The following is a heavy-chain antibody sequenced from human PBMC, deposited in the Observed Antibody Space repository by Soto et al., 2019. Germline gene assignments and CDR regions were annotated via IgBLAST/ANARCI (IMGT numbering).Heavy chain of an antibody. V-gene: IGHV1-18*01. CDR1: GYTFTSYG. CDR2: ISAYNGNT. J-gene: IGHJ6*02. CDR3: AREAYCSGGSCLYYYYGMDV. D-gene: IGHD2-15*01. Sequence: ASVKVSCKASGYTFTSYGISWVRQAPGQGLEWMGWISAYNGNTNYAQKLQGRVTMATDTSTSTAYMELRSLRSDDTAVYYCAREAYCSGGSCLYYYYGMDVWGQGTTVTVS.